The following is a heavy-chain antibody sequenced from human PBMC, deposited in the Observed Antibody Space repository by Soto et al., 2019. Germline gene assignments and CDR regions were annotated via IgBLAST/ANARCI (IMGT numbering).Heavy chain of an antibody. Sequence: SETLSLTCAVYGGSFSGYYWSWIRQPPGKGLEWIGEINHSGSTNYNPSLKSRVTISVDTSKNQFSLKLSSVTAADTAVYYCARANWNYAFDVFDIWGQGTMVTVSS. V-gene: IGHV4-34*01. CDR1: GGSFSGYY. D-gene: IGHD1-7*01. CDR2: INHSGST. CDR3: ARANWNYAFDVFDI. J-gene: IGHJ3*02.